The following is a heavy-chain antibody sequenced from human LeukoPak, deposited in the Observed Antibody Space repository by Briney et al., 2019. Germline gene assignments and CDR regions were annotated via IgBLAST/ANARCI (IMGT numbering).Heavy chain of an antibody. D-gene: IGHD2-2*01. CDR2: ISGSGGST. CDR3: ATAVVPAAKDWFDP. Sequence: GGSLRLSCTASGFTFSNYVMSWVRQAPGKGLEWVSAISGSGGSTYYADSVKGRFTISRDNSKNTLYLQMNSLRAEDTAVYYCATAVVPAAKDWFDPWGQGTLVTVSS. V-gene: IGHV3-23*01. CDR1: GFTFSNYV. J-gene: IGHJ5*02.